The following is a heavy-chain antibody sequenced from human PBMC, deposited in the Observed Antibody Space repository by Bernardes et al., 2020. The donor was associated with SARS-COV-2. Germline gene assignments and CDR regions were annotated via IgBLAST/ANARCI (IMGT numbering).Heavy chain of an antibody. CDR2: IHFSGSA. J-gene: IGHJ4*02. D-gene: IGHD5-12*01. V-gene: IGHV4-4*07. CDR1: GDSISNHY. Sequence: SDTLSLTCIVSGDSISNHYWTWIRQSAGKGLEWIGRIHFSGSANYNPSLTSRVTMSVDTSKNQFSLELSSVTAEDTAIYFCAKCVYTSGYYGFDYWGQGSLVTVSS. CDR3: AKCVYTSGYYGFDY.